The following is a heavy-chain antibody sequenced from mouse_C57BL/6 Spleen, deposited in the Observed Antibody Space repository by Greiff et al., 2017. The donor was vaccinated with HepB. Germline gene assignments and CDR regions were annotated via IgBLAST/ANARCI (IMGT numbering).Heavy chain of an antibody. V-gene: IGHV1-7*01. Sequence: QVQLQQSGAELAKPGASVKLSCKASGYTFTSYWMHWVKQRPGQGLEWIGYINPSSGYTKYNQKFKDKATLTAEKSSSTAYMQLSSLTYEDSAVYYCARIYYDYDDRDYFDYWGQGTTLTVSS. D-gene: IGHD2-4*01. J-gene: IGHJ2*01. CDR3: ARIYYDYDDRDYFDY. CDR2: INPSSGYT. CDR1: GYTFTSYW.